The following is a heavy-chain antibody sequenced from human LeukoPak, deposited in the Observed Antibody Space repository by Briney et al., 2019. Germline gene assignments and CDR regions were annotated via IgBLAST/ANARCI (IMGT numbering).Heavy chain of an antibody. Sequence: GGSLRLSCAASGFTFSSYSMNWVRQAPGRGLEWVSSISSSSSYIYYADSVKGRFTISRDNAKNSLYLQMNSLRAEDTAVYYCARTRFDCSGGSCYGGWDYWGQGTLVTVSS. J-gene: IGHJ4*02. D-gene: IGHD2-15*01. CDR3: ARTRFDCSGGSCYGGWDY. CDR1: GFTFSSYS. V-gene: IGHV3-21*01. CDR2: ISSSSSYI.